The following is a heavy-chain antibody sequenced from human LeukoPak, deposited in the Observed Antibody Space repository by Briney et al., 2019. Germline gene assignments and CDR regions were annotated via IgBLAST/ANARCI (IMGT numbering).Heavy chain of an antibody. J-gene: IGHJ4*02. Sequence: GGSLRLSCAASGFTFSSYAMHWVRQAPGKGLEWVAVISYDGSNKYYADSVKGRFTISRDNSKNTLYLQMNSLRAEDTAVYYCARDLAHPGYNSSWYLDYWGQGTLVTVSS. V-gene: IGHV3-30-3*01. CDR2: ISYDGSNK. CDR1: GFTFSSYA. CDR3: ARDLAHPGYNSSWYLDY. D-gene: IGHD6-13*01.